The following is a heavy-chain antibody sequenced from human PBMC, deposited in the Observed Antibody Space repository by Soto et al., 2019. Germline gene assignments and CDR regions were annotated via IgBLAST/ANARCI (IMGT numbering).Heavy chain of an antibody. CDR2: INHSGST. J-gene: IGHJ4*02. D-gene: IGHD4-17*01. CDR1: GGSFSGYY. Sequence: SETLSLTCAVYGGSFSGYYWSWIRQPPGKGLEWIGEINHSGSTNYNPSLKSRVTISVDTSKNQFSLKLSSVTAADTAVYYCASGRSYGGNDYWGQGTLVTVSS. V-gene: IGHV4-34*01. CDR3: ASGRSYGGNDY.